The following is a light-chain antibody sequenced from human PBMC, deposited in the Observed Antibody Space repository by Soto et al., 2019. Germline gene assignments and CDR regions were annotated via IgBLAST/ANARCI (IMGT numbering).Light chain of an antibody. V-gene: IGLV2-23*02. J-gene: IGLJ1*01. CDR2: EVT. CDR1: SSDVGSYNL. CDR3: CSYAGSNTPYV. Sequence: QSALTQPASVAGSPGQSITISCTGTSSDVGSYNLVSWYQQHPGQAPNLIIYEVTKRPSGVSDRFSGSKSGNTASLTISDLQFEDEADYYCCSYAGSNTPYVFGTGTKVTVL.